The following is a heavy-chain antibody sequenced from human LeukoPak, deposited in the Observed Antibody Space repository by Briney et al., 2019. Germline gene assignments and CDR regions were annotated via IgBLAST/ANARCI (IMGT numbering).Heavy chain of an antibody. V-gene: IGHV4-34*01. CDR2: INHSGRT. Sequence: SETLSLTCAVYGGSFSGYYWSWIRQPPGKGLEWIGEINHSGRTNYNPSLKSRVTISVDTSKNQFSLKLSAVTAADTAVYYCARSLRRYSSSSHWYFDLWGRGTLVTVSS. J-gene: IGHJ2*01. D-gene: IGHD6-6*01. CDR3: ARSLRRYSSSSHWYFDL. CDR1: GGSFSGYY.